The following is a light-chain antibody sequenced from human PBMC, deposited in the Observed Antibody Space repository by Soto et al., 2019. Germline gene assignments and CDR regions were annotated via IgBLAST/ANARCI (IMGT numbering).Light chain of an antibody. Sequence: QSVLTQPPSASGSPGQRVTISCSGTSSDIGSNTVTWYQQLPGTAPKLLMYSNNHRPSGVPDRFSGSKSGTSASLAISGLQAEDEADYYCASWNDSLNRVVFGGGTKLTVL. J-gene: IGLJ2*01. CDR1: SSDIGSNT. V-gene: IGLV1-44*01. CDR2: SNN. CDR3: ASWNDSLNRVV.